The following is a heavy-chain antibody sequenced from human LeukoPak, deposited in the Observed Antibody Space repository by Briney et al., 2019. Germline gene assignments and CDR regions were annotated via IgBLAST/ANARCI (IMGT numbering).Heavy chain of an antibody. Sequence: GGSLRLSCAASGFTFSSYSMNWVRQAPGKGLEWVSGINWNGGSTDYADSVKGRFTISRDNAKNSLYLQMNSLRPEDTALYYCAREPGGGGYSGYADAFDIWGQGTMVTVSS. D-gene: IGHD5-12*01. V-gene: IGHV3-20*04. CDR2: INWNGGST. J-gene: IGHJ3*02. CDR3: AREPGGGGYSGYADAFDI. CDR1: GFTFSSYS.